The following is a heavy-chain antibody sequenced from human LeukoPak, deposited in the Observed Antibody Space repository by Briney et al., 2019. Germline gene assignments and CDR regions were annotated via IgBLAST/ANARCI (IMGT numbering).Heavy chain of an antibody. CDR3: ARSVVVRGVIPFYFDY. CDR2: IYSGGST. Sequence: GGSLRLSCAASGFTVSSNYMNWVRQAPGKGLEWVSVIYSGGSTYYADSVKGRFTISRDNSKNSLYLQVNSLRDEDTAVYYCARSVVVRGVIPFYFDYWGQGTLVTVSS. J-gene: IGHJ4*02. CDR1: GFTVSSNY. D-gene: IGHD3-10*01. V-gene: IGHV3-53*01.